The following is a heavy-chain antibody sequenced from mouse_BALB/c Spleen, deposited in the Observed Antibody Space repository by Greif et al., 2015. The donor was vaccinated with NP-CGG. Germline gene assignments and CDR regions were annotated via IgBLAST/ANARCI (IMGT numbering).Heavy chain of an antibody. V-gene: IGHV5-6*01. CDR1: GFTFSSYG. CDR2: ISSGGSYT. J-gene: IGHJ4*01. CDR3: ASSTIGTTKGAMDY. Sequence: EVKLMESGGDLVKPGGSLKLSCAASGFTFSSYGISWVRQTPDKRLEWVATISSGGSYTYYPDSVKGRFTISRDNAKNTLYLQMSSLKSEDTAMYYCASSTIGTTKGAMDYWGQGTSVTVSS. D-gene: IGHD2-14*01.